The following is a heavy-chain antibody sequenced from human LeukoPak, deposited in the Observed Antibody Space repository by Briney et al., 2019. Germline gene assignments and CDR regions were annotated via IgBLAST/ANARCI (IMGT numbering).Heavy chain of an antibody. V-gene: IGHV1-18*01. CDR2: ISAYNGNT. D-gene: IGHD3-10*01. J-gene: IGHJ4*02. Sequence: ASVKVSCKASGGTFSSYAISWVRQAPGQGLEWMGWISAYNGNTNYAQKLQGRVTMTTDTSTSTAYMELRSLRSDDTAVYYCARGSSQGLLWFGELLIDYWGQGTLVTVSS. CDR1: GGTFSSYA. CDR3: ARGSSQGLLWFGELLIDY.